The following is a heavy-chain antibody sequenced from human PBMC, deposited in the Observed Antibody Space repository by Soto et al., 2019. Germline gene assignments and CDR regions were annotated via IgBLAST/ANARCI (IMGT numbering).Heavy chain of an antibody. CDR3: AKASSIAARKGAFDY. Sequence: GGPLSPSCPASGFTFSSYGMHGVRKAPGKGLEWVAVISYDGSNKYYADSVKGRFTISRDNSKNTLYLQMNSLRAEDTAVYYCAKASSIAARKGAFDYWGQGTLVTVSS. J-gene: IGHJ4*02. V-gene: IGHV3-30*18. CDR1: GFTFSSYG. CDR2: ISYDGSNK. D-gene: IGHD6-6*01.